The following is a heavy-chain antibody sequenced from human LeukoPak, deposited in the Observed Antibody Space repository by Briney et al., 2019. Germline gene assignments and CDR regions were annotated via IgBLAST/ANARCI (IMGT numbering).Heavy chain of an antibody. CDR2: INHSGST. V-gene: IGHV4-38-2*02. J-gene: IGHJ4*02. CDR1: GYSISSGYY. Sequence: SETLSLTCTVSGYSISSGYYWAWMRQPPGEGLEWIGSINHSGSTYYNQSLKSRVTESVDTSKNQVSLRLSSVTAADTAVYYCARVCSSGRCLDYWGQGTLVTVSS. D-gene: IGHD2-15*01. CDR3: ARVCSSGRCLDY.